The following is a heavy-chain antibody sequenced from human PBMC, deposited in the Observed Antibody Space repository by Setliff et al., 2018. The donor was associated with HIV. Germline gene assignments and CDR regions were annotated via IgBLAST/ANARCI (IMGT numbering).Heavy chain of an antibody. J-gene: IGHJ5*02. CDR2: ISFDGSKM. Sequence: PGGSLRLSCVASGFTFNTFAMHWVRQAPGQGLEWVSVISFDGSKMQYIDSAKGRFTTSRDNSKNTLYLQMNSLRPEDTAVYYCARIPGSSSEGGWFDPWGQGTLVTV. CDR1: GFTFNTFA. V-gene: IGHV3-30*07. CDR3: ARIPGSSSEGGWFDP. D-gene: IGHD6-6*01.